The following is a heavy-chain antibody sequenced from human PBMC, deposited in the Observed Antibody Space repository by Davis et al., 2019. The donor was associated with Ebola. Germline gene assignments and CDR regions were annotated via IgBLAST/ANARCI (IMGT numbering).Heavy chain of an antibody. J-gene: IGHJ4*02. CDR3: AKRFLEWLGIDY. CDR2: INHSGST. Sequence: SETLSLTCAVYGGSFSDYYWTWVRQPPGRGLEWIGEINHSGSTNYSPSLKSRVTISVDTSKNQFSLKLSSVTAADTAVYYCAKRFLEWLGIDYWGQGTLVTVSS. D-gene: IGHD3-3*01. CDR1: GGSFSDYY. V-gene: IGHV4-34*01.